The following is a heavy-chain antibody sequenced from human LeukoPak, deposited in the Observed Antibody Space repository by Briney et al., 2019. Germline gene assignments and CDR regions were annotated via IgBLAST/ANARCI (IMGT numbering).Heavy chain of an antibody. V-gene: IGHV4-4*07. Sequence: SETLSLTCTVSGDSISRYYWSWIRQPAGKELEWIGRIYNGGIITYNPSFKSRVTMSIDTSNNQFSLRLRFVTAADTAVYYCARDSGTTGEVKFDPWGQGTLVTVSS. CDR2: IYNGGII. J-gene: IGHJ5*02. CDR1: GDSISRYY. CDR3: ARDSGTTGEVKFDP. D-gene: IGHD3-10*01.